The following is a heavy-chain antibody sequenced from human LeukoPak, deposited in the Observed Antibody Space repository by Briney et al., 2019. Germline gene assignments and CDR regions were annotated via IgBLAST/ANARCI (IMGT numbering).Heavy chain of an antibody. CDR3: ARVSYYDTSYFDY. V-gene: IGHV4-38-2*02. CDR1: GYSISSAHY. J-gene: IGHJ4*02. D-gene: IGHD3-22*01. Sequence: SETLSLTCTVSGYSISSAHYWGWIRQPPGKGLEWIGIIYHSGSTYYNPSLKSRVTISVDTSKNQFSLKLSSVTAADTAVYYCARVSYYDTSYFDYWGQGTLVTVSS. CDR2: IYHSGST.